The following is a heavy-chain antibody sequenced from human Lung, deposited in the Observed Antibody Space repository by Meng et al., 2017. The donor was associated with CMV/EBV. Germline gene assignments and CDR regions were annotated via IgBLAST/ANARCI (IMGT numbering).Heavy chain of an antibody. CDR3: ARDQKEEGDNWFDP. CDR2: TSSDGSRK. J-gene: IGHJ5*02. Sequence: GGSLKIXCAASGFTFRTYVMHWVRQAPGKGLEWVAVTSSDGSRKYYADFMKGRFTISRDNSKNTLYLQLNSLRTEDTAVYYCARDQKEEGDNWFDPWGQGTLVTVSS. CDR1: GFTFRTYV. V-gene: IGHV3-30*04.